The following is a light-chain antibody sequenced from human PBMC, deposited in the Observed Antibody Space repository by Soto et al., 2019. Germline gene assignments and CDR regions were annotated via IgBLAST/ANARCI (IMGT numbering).Light chain of an antibody. CDR1: QSVTSYY. V-gene: IGKV3-20*01. Sequence: EIVLTQSPGTLSLSPGERATLSCRASQSVTSYYLAWYQQKPGQAPRLLIYGASRRATDIPDRFSGSGSGTDFTLSISRLEPEDFAVYYCQQYYSTLTFGPGTKVDIK. J-gene: IGKJ3*01. CDR2: GAS. CDR3: QQYYSTLT.